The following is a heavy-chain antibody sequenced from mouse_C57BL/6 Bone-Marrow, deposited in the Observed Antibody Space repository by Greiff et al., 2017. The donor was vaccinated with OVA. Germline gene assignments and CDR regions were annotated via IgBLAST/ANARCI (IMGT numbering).Heavy chain of an antibody. Sequence: QVQLQQSGPELVKPGASVKISCKASGYAFSSSWMNWVKQRPGKGLEWIGRIYPGDGDTNYNGKFKGKATLTADKSSSTAYMQLSSLTSEDSAVYFCAREDYYGSRLFDYWGQGTTLTVSS. CDR2: IYPGDGDT. CDR3: AREDYYGSRLFDY. J-gene: IGHJ2*01. D-gene: IGHD1-1*01. V-gene: IGHV1-82*01. CDR1: GYAFSSSW.